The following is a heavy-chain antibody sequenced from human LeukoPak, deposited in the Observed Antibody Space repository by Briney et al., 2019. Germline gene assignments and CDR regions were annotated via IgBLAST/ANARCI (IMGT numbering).Heavy chain of an antibody. Sequence: GSSVKVSCKASGGTFSSYAISWVRQAPGQGLEWMGRIIPILGIANYAQKFQGRVTITADKSTSTAYMELSSLRSEDTAVYYCAGGAVAGPIFDYWGQGTLVTVSS. V-gene: IGHV1-69*04. CDR2: IIPILGIA. CDR1: GGTFSSYA. D-gene: IGHD6-19*01. CDR3: AGGAVAGPIFDY. J-gene: IGHJ4*02.